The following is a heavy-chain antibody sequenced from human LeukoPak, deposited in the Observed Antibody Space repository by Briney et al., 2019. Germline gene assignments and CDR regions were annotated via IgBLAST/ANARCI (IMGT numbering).Heavy chain of an antibody. D-gene: IGHD5-18*01. V-gene: IGHV1-18*01. CDR3: ARVTSRGYGGDY. CDR2: INSYSSNT. Sequence: ASVKVSCKASGYSFTSFGISWVRQAPGQGLEWMGWINSYSSNTDYAQRLQGRVTMTADTSTSTAYMELRSLRSDDTAVYYCARVTSRGYGGDYWGQGTLVTVSS. J-gene: IGHJ4*02. CDR1: GYSFTSFG.